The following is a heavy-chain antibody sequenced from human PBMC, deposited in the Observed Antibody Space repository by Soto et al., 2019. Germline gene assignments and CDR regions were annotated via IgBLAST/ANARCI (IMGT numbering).Heavy chain of an antibody. CDR2: IYYSGST. CDR3: GRVWGYCTTGVCYTAFDI. D-gene: IGHD2-8*01. Sequence: SETLSLTCTVSGSSISSGDYYWSWIRQPPGKGLEWIGYIYYSGSTYYNPSLKSRVTISVDTSKNQFSLKLSSVTAADTAVYYCGRVWGYCTTGVCYTAFDIWGQGTMVTVS. V-gene: IGHV4-30-4*01. J-gene: IGHJ3*02. CDR1: GSSISSGDYY.